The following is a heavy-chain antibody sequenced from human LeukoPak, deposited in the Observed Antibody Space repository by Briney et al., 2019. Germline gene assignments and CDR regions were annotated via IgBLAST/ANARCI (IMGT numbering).Heavy chain of an antibody. J-gene: IGHJ6*02. CDR1: GFTFSNYA. D-gene: IGHD2-15*01. CDR2: ISGRP. Sequence: GWCLRLSCAASGFTFSNYAMSWVRQAPGKGREWVSAISGRPSYADSVKGRFTISRDNSKNTLYQQMNSLRAEDTAVYYCAKWVVVVGYYYYGMDVWGQGTTVTVSS. CDR3: AKWVVVVGYYYYGMDV. V-gene: IGHV3-23*01.